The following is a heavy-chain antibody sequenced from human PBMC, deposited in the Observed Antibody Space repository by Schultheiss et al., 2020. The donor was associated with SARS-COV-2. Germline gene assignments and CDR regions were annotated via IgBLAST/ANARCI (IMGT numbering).Heavy chain of an antibody. Sequence: SETLSLTCTVSGGSISSYYWSWIRQPAGKGLEWIGSIYHSGSTYYNPSLKSRVTISVDTSKNQFSLKLSSVTAADTAVYYCARDRVVLQNYYYGMDVWGQGTTVTVSS. J-gene: IGHJ6*02. D-gene: IGHD2/OR15-2a*01. CDR3: ARDRVVLQNYYYGMDV. CDR1: GGSISSYY. CDR2: IYHSGST. V-gene: IGHV4-4*07.